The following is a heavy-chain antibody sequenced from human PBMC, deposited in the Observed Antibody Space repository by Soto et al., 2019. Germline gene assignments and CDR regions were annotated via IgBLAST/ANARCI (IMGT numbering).Heavy chain of an antibody. CDR3: ATSYRTSTFGY. CDR1: GGSISSYY. Sequence: PSETLSLTCTVSGGSISSYYWSWIRQPPGKGLEWIGYIYYSGSTNYNPSLKSRVTISVDTSKNQFSLKLRSVTAADTAVYYCATSYRTSTFGYWGKGTLVSVSS. CDR2: IYYSGST. D-gene: IGHD2-2*01. V-gene: IGHV4-59*01. J-gene: IGHJ4*02.